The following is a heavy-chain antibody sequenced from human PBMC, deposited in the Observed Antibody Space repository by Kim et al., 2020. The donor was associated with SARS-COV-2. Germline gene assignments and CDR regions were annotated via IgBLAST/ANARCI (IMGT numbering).Heavy chain of an antibody. D-gene: IGHD6-13*01. CDR2: ISSSSSYT. CDR1: GFTFSDYY. Sequence: GGSLRLSCAASGFTFSDYYMSWIRQAPGKGLEWVSYISSSSSYTNYADSVKGRFTISRDNAKNSLYLQMNSLRAEDTAVYYCARDTGYSSSWYDGDYGMDVWGQGTTVTVSS. CDR3: ARDTGYSSSWYDGDYGMDV. V-gene: IGHV3-11*06. J-gene: IGHJ6*02.